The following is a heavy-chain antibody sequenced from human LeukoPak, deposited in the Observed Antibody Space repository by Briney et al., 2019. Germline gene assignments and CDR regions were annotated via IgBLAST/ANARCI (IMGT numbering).Heavy chain of an antibody. D-gene: IGHD1-1*01. CDR3: ARAPHPWNNWNDDLYFDY. V-gene: IGHV3-64*01. CDR2: ISSNGGST. CDR1: GFTFSSYA. Sequence: GGSLRLSCAASGFTFSSYAMHWVRQAPGKGLEYVSAISSNGGSTYYANSVKGRFTISRDNSKNTLYLQMASLRAEDMAVYYCARAPHPWNNWNDDLYFDYWGQGTLVTVSS. J-gene: IGHJ4*02.